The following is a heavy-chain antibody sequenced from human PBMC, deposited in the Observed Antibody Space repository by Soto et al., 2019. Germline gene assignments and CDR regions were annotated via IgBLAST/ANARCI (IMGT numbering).Heavy chain of an antibody. D-gene: IGHD3-10*01. CDR2: ISASNGDT. CDR1: GYTFTNHG. Sequence: QVELVQSGVEVKKPGASVKVSCKASGYTFTNHGLSWVRQAPGQGLEWMGWISASNGDTNYAQKFLGRVTVTTDTSTSTGYMELRSLKSEDTAVYYCARMVRGSKIDYYYYMDVWGKGTTAIVSS. CDR3: ARMVRGSKIDYYYYMDV. V-gene: IGHV1-18*04. J-gene: IGHJ6*03.